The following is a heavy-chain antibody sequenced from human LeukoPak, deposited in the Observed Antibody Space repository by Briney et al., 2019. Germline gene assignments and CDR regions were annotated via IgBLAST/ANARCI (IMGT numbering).Heavy chain of an antibody. CDR1: GFTFSSYS. D-gene: IGHD3-10*01. Sequence: PGGSLRLSCAASGFTFSSYSMNWVRQAPGKGLEWVSSISSSSSYIYYADSVKGRFTISRDNAKNSLYLQMNSLRAEDTAVYYCAGDRAYASSLGDFDYWGQGTLVTVSS. J-gene: IGHJ4*02. CDR3: AGDRAYASSLGDFDY. V-gene: IGHV3-21*01. CDR2: ISSSSSYI.